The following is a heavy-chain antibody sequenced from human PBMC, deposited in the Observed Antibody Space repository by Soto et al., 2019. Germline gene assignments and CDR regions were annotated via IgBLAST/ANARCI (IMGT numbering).Heavy chain of an antibody. CDR2: MNPNSGYT. Sequence: QVHLVQSGAEVKKPGASVKLSCKTSGYTFTNYDINWVRQATGQGLEWMGWMNPNSGYTGYAQKFQGRVTMTRNTSISTAYMELSSLRSEDTAVYYCARLDYGGYGLVYWGQGTLVTVSS. J-gene: IGHJ4*02. CDR3: ARLDYGGYGLVY. D-gene: IGHD5-12*01. V-gene: IGHV1-8*01. CDR1: GYTFTNYD.